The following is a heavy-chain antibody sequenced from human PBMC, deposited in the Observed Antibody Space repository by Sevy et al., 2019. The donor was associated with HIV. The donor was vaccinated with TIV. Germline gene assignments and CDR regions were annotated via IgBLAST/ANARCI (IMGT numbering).Heavy chain of an antibody. CDR3: AKDQNDSTEDY. J-gene: IGHJ4*02. CDR1: GFTFSSYG. CDR2: ISYDGSNK. D-gene: IGHD3-22*01. Sequence: GGSLRLSCAASGFTFSSYGMHWVRQAPGKGLEWVAVISYDGSNKYYADSVKGRFTISRDNSKNTLYLQMNSLGAEDTAVYYCAKDQNDSTEDYWGQGTLVTVSS. V-gene: IGHV3-30*18.